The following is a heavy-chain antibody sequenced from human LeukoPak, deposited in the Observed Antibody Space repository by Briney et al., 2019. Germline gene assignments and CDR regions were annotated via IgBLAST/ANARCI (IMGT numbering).Heavy chain of an antibody. CDR2: INPNSGGT. J-gene: IGHJ6*02. V-gene: IGHV1-2*06. CDR3: ARDSFYYYGMDV. Sequence: ASVKVSCKASGYTFTGYYMHWVRQAPGQGLEWMGRINPNSGGTNYAQKFQGRVTMTRDTSISTAYMELSRPRSDDTAVYYCARDSFYYYGMDVWGQGTTVTVSS. CDR1: GYTFTGYY.